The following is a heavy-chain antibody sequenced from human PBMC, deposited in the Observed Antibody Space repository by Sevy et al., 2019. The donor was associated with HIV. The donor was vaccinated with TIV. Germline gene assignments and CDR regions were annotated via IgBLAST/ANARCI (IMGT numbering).Heavy chain of an antibody. Sequence: GGSLRLSCAASGFTFSSYGMHWVRQAPGKGLEWVAVISYDGSNKYYADSVKGRFTISRDNSKNTLYLQMNSLRAEDTAVYYCAKSFLAAVPTYCYYGMDVWGQGTTVTVSS. D-gene: IGHD3-16*01. CDR3: AKSFLAAVPTYCYYGMDV. V-gene: IGHV3-30*18. CDR1: GFTFSSYG. J-gene: IGHJ6*02. CDR2: ISYDGSNK.